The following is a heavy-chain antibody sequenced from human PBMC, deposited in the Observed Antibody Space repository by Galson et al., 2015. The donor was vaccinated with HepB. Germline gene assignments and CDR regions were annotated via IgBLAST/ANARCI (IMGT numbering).Heavy chain of an antibody. CDR2: IYHSGTT. CDR1: GASISNDNW. J-gene: IGHJ4*02. V-gene: IGHV4-4*02. D-gene: IGHD6-19*01. CDR3: ARQLAVLPRHDYFDC. Sequence: ETLSLTCGVSGASISNDNWWSWVRQPPGQGLEWIGEIYHSGTTNYNPSLKSRATLSVDKSRNQFSLRLTSVTAADTAVYYCARQLAVLPRHDYFDCWGQGTLVTVSS.